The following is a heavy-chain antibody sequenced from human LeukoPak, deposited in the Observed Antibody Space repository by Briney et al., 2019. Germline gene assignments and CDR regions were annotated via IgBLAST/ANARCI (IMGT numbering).Heavy chain of an antibody. D-gene: IGHD5-12*01. V-gene: IGHV3-23*01. CDR3: AKFTRRYSGYTDY. Sequence: GGSLRLSCAASGFTFTSYAMSWVRQAPGKGLEWVSAISGSGGSTYSADSVKGRFTISRDNSKDTLYLQMNSLRAEDTAIYYCAKFTRRYSGYTDYWGQGTLVTVSS. CDR1: GFTFTSYA. J-gene: IGHJ4*02. CDR2: ISGSGGST.